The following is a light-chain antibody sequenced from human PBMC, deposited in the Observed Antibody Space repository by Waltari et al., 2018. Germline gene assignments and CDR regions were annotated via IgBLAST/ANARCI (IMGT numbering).Light chain of an antibody. V-gene: IGKV1-33*01. CDR3: QQYDSRVVT. CDR1: QDITDY. Sequence: DIQMTQSPSSLSASIGDRVTITCQASQDITDYLNWYHQKPGKATEILIYDASNLQSGVPSRFSGRGSGTDFTFTINSLQPEDVGTYYCQQYDSRVVTFGGGTKVEIQ. J-gene: IGKJ4*01. CDR2: DAS.